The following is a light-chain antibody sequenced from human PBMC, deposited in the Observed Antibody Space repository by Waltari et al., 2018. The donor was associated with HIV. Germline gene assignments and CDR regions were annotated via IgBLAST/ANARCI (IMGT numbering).Light chain of an antibody. CDR3: QSYHPSWV. J-gene: IGLJ3*02. V-gene: IGLV6-57*04. Sequence: NFMLTQPHSVSESPGKTVTISCTRSSGSIASNYVQWYQQRPGSAPTTVIYEENQRPSAVPHRFSLSIYRSSNSASHTIAGLQTEDEADYYYQSYHPSWVFGGGNKLTVL. CDR1: SGSIASNY. CDR2: EEN.